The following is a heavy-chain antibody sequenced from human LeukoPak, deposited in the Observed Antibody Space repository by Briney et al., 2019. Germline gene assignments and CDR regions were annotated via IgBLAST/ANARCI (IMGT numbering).Heavy chain of an antibody. CDR2: ISGSGGST. J-gene: IGHJ4*02. V-gene: IGHV3-23*01. CDR3: AKDKVRLITFGGVIVDY. Sequence: GGSLRLSCAASGFAFSGYAMSWVRQAPGKGLEWVSAISGSGGSTYYADSVKGRFTISRDNSKNTLYLQMNSLRAEDTAVYYCAKDKVRLITFGGVIVDYWGQGTLVTVSS. D-gene: IGHD3-16*02. CDR1: GFAFSGYA.